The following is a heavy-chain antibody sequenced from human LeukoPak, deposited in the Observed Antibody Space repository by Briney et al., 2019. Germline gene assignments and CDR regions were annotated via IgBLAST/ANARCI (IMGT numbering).Heavy chain of an antibody. D-gene: IGHD2-15*01. V-gene: IGHV4-59*08. CDR3: ARHKETCSGDYCYLDYFDY. CDR1: GASISTYS. CDR2: IYYSGST. Sequence: SETLSLTCAVSGASISTYSWSWFRQPPGKGLEWIGYIYYSGSTNYNPSLENRVTISVDTSKKQFSLKLSSVTAADTAVYYCARHKETCSGDYCYLDYFDYWGQGTLVTVSS. J-gene: IGHJ4*02.